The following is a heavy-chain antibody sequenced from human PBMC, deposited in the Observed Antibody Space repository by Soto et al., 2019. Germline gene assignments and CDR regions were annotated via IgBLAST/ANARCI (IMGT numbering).Heavy chain of an antibody. CDR2: ISAYNGNT. V-gene: IGHV1-18*01. J-gene: IGHJ4*02. Sequence: ASVKVSCKASGYTFTSYGISWVRQAPGQGLEWMGWISAYNGNTNYAQKLQGRVTMTTDTSTSTAYMELRSLRSDDTAVYYCARVVRGYSYGYGRYFDYWGQGTLVTV. D-gene: IGHD5-18*01. CDR3: ARVVRGYSYGYGRYFDY. CDR1: GYTFTSYG.